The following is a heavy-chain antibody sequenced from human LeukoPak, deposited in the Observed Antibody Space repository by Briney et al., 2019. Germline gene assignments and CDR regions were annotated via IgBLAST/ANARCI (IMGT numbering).Heavy chain of an antibody. J-gene: IGHJ4*02. V-gene: IGHV3-7*01. CDR2: IKQDGSEK. D-gene: IGHD3-22*01. CDR1: GFTFSSYW. CDR3: ARDQDSSGYPGHDY. Sequence: GGSQRLSCAASGFTFSSYWMSWVRQAPGKGLEWVANIKQDGSEKYYVDSVKGRFTISRDNAKNSLYLQMNSLRAEDTAVYYCARDQDSSGYPGHDYWGQGTLVTVSS.